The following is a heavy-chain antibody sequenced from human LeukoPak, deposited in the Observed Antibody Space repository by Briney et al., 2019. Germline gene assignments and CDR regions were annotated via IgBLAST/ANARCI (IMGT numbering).Heavy chain of an antibody. D-gene: IGHD2-2*01. CDR1: GFPFSAHY. J-gene: IGHJ4*02. V-gene: IGHV3-11*04. CDR3: ARGDCSSTSCYYFDY. Sequence: GSLRLSCAASGFPFSAHYMSWIRQAPGKGLEWVSYISSSGTTIYYADSVKGRFTISRDNAKNSLYLQMNSLRTEDTAVYYCARGDCSSTSCYYFDYWGQGTLVTVSS. CDR2: ISSSGTTI.